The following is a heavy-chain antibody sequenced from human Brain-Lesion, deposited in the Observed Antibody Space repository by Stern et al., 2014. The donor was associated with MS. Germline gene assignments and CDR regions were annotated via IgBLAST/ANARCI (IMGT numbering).Heavy chain of an antibody. CDR3: AGEEDIRYCSGGSCTGNWFDP. CDR1: GGSVSSTSYA. J-gene: IGHJ5*02. V-gene: IGHV4-39*01. D-gene: IGHD2-15*01. Sequence: QLVQSGPGLVKPSETLSLTCTVAGGSVSSTSYAWAWIRQPPGKGLEWIGTIYYSGNNYYSPSLKSRLTISLDTAQNQFSLQLRSVTAADTAVYYCAGEEDIRYCSGGSCTGNWFDPWGQGTLVTVSS. CDR2: IYYSGNN.